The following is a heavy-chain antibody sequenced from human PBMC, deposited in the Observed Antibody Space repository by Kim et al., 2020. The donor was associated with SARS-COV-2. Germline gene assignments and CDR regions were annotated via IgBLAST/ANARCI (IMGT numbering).Heavy chain of an antibody. CDR2: IYSSGTT. CDR1: GGSIYSYY. V-gene: IGHV4-4*07. D-gene: IGHD3-10*01. CDR3: TRGSGTEYYFDY. Sequence: SETLSLTCTVSGGSIYSYYWSWIRQPAGKGLEWIGRIYSSGTTNYNPSLKSRVTMSVDTSKNQFSLKLSSVTAADTAVYYCTRGSGTEYYFDYWGQGTLVTVSS. J-gene: IGHJ4*02.